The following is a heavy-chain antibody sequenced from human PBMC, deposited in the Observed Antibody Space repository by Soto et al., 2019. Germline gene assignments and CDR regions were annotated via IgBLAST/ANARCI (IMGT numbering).Heavy chain of an antibody. J-gene: IGHJ4*02. Sequence: EVQLLESGGGLEQPGGSLRLSCTASGFNFRNYAMIWVRQAPGKGLEWVSGISGSAGTTNYADSVQGRFTISRDNSKNTLYFQMNSLRAEDTAIYHCARLSVERLRPGQSLDFWGQGTLVTVSS. D-gene: IGHD3-16*02. CDR2: ISGSAGTT. V-gene: IGHV3-23*01. CDR1: GFNFRNYA. CDR3: ARLSVERLRPGQSLDF.